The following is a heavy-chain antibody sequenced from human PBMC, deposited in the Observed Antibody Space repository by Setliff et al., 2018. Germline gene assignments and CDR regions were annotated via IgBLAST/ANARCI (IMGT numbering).Heavy chain of an antibody. Sequence: SETLSLTCTVSGDSISNYYWNWIRQPAGKGLEWIGRIYVTESTKYNPSLKSRVTLSIDTSKNQFSMKLSSVTAADAALYYCAASRAYTGAVEEWFLPKTFDFWGQGSPVTVSS. CDR2: IYVTEST. D-gene: IGHD3-10*01. CDR3: AASRAYTGAVEEWFLPKTFDF. CDR1: GDSISNYY. V-gene: IGHV4-4*07. J-gene: IGHJ4*02.